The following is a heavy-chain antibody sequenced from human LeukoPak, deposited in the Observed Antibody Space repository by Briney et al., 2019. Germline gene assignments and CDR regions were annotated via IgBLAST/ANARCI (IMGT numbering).Heavy chain of an antibody. CDR1: GGSISSYY. D-gene: IGHD2-2*01. CDR2: IYNSGST. V-gene: IGHV4-59*01. J-gene: IGHJ2*01. CDR3: ARWVVPAGLWYFDL. Sequence: KPSETLPLTCTVSGGSISSYYWSWIRQPPGKGLEWIGYIYNSGSTKYNPSLKSRVTISVDTSKNQFSLKLSSVTAADTAVYYCARWVVPAGLWYFDLWGRGTLVTVSS.